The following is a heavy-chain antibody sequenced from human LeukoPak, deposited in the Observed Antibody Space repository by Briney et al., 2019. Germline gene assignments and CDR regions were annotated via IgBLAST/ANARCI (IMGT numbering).Heavy chain of an antibody. CDR3: ARDRGGDIDY. J-gene: IGHJ4*02. Sequence: SQTLSLTFAISGDSVSSNSAAWNWISQSPSRGLEWLGRTYYRYKWYNYYAVSVKSLITINPDTSKNQFSLQLNSVTPEDTAVYYCARDRGGDIDYWGQGTLVTVSS. V-gene: IGHV6-1*01. D-gene: IGHD2-21*02. CDR1: GDSVSSNSAA. CDR2: TYYRYKWYN.